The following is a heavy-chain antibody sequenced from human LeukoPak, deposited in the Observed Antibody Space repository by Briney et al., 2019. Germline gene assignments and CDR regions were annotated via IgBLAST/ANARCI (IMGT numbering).Heavy chain of an antibody. D-gene: IGHD1-26*01. Sequence: GGSLRLSCAASGFTFSSYAMNWVRQAPGKGLEWVSSISSSSSYIYYADSVKGRFTISRDNAKNSLYLRMYSLRAEDTAMYYCARGSSGSYLPDYWGQGTLVTVSS. CDR2: ISSSSSYI. CDR1: GFTFSSYA. J-gene: IGHJ4*02. CDR3: ARGSSGSYLPDY. V-gene: IGHV3-21*01.